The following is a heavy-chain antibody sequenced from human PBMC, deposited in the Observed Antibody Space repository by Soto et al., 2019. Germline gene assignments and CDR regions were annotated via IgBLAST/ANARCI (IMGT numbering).Heavy chain of an antibody. D-gene: IGHD1-20*01. CDR1: GGSISSGGYY. CDR3: ARDGGITGTTGSFDY. J-gene: IGHJ4*02. CDR2: IYYSGST. Sequence: HVQLQESGPGLVKPSQTLSLTCTVSGGSISSGGYYWSWIRQHPGKGLEWIGYIYYSGSTYYNPSLKSRVTISVDTSKNQFSLKLSSVTAADTAVYYCARDGGITGTTGSFDYWGQGTLVTVSS. V-gene: IGHV4-31*03.